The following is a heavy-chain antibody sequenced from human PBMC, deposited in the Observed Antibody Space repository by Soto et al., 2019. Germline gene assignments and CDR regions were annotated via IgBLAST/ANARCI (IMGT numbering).Heavy chain of an antibody. Sequence: PGESLKISCKGSGYSFTSYWIGWVRQMPGKGLEWMGIIYPCDSDTRYSPSFQGQVTISADKSISTAYLQWSSLKASDTAMYYCARQKDSSSWRYYYGMDVWGQGTMVTV. J-gene: IGHJ6*02. V-gene: IGHV5-51*01. D-gene: IGHD6-13*01. CDR2: IYPCDSDT. CDR3: ARQKDSSSWRYYYGMDV. CDR1: GYSFTSYW.